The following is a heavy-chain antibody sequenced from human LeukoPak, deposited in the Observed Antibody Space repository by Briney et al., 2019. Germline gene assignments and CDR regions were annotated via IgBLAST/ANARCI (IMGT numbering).Heavy chain of an antibody. CDR2: ISYDGSNK. CDR1: GFTFSSYA. Sequence: GGSLRLSCAASGFTFSSYAMHWVRQAPGKGLEWVAVISYDGSNKHYADSVKGRFTISRDNSKNTLYLQMNSLRAEDTAVYYCARDRTTALDYWGQGTLVTVSS. J-gene: IGHJ4*02. V-gene: IGHV3-30-3*01. D-gene: IGHD1-7*01. CDR3: ARDRTTALDY.